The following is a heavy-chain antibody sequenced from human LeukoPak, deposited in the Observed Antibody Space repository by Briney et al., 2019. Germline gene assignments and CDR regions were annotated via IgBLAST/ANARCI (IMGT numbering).Heavy chain of an antibody. CDR2: IYYSGST. J-gene: IGHJ5*02. Sequence: SQTLSLTCTVSGGSISSGGYYWSWIRQHPGKGLEWIGYIYYSGSTYHNPSLKSRVTISVDTSKNQFSLKLSSVTAADTAVYYCARTAGTTMKGNWFDPWGQGTLVTVSS. CDR3: ARTAGTTMKGNWFDP. V-gene: IGHV4-31*03. CDR1: GGSISSGGYY. D-gene: IGHD1-7*01.